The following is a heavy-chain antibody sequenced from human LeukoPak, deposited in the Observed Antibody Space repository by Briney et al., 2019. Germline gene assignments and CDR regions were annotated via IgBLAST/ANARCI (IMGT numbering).Heavy chain of an antibody. D-gene: IGHD3-10*01. J-gene: IGHJ5*02. CDR2: ISSSGSSI. Sequence: GGSLRLSCAASGFTFSDYYMSWIRQAPGKGLEWTSYISSSGSSIYFAESVKGRFTISRDNAKNSLYLQINIRRAEDTALYCSWRRVIWFGQLTGNWFDPWGKGTLVTVSS. V-gene: IGHV3-11*01. CDR3: WRRVIWFGQLTGNWFDP. CDR1: GFTFSDYY.